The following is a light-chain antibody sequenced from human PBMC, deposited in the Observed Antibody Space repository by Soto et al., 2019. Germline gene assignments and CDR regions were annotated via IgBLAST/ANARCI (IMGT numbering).Light chain of an antibody. V-gene: IGLV3-1*01. Sequence: SYELTQPPSVSVSPGQTASITCSGDKLGDNYACWYQQKPGQSPVLVIYQDSKRPSGIPERFSGSNSGNTATLTISGTQAMDEAVYYCQAWDSSTEAVFGGGTQLTVL. CDR2: QDS. J-gene: IGLJ7*01. CDR1: KLGDNY. CDR3: QAWDSSTEAV.